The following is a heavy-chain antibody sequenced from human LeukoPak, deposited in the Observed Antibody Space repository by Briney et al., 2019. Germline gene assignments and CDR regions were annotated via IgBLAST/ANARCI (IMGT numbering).Heavy chain of an antibody. CDR3: AREGGPYRPLDY. CDR2: ISYRGST. V-gene: IGHV4-59*12. CDR1: GGSISSYH. J-gene: IGHJ4*02. Sequence: SETLSLTCAVSGGSISSYHWSWIRQPPGKGLEWIGYISYRGSTNYNPSLKSRVTMSVDTSKNQFSLKLSSVTAADTAVYYCAREGGPYRPLDYSGQGTLVTVAS.